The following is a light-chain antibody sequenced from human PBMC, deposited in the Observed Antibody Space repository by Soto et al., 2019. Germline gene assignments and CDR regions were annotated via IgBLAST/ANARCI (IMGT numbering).Light chain of an antibody. CDR1: QSAGNF. J-gene: IGKJ1*01. CDR3: QQYNNWPPT. V-gene: IGKV3-15*01. Sequence: EIVMTQSPATLSVSPGETASLSCRASQSAGNFLAWYQQKPGQAPRLLIYGASTRATGIPTRFSGSGSGTEFTLTISSLQSEDFAVYYCQQYNNWPPTFGQGTKVDIK. CDR2: GAS.